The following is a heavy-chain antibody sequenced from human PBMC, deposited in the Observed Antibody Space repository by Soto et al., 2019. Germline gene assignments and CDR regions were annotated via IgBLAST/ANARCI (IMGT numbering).Heavy chain of an antibody. CDR3: ARGGYTAMVTDPFDY. J-gene: IGHJ4*02. V-gene: IGHV5-51*01. CDR2: IYPGDSDT. Sequence: GESLKISCQASGDSFTTYWIAWVRQMPGKGLEWMGIIYPGDSDTRYSPSFQGQVTISVDKSITTAYLQSSSLKASDTAMYYCARGGYTAMVTDPFDYWFQGTLVTVS. CDR1: GDSFTTYW. D-gene: IGHD5-18*01.